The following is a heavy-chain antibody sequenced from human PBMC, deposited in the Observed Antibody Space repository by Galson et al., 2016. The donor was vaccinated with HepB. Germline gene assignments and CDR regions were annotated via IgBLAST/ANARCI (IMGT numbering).Heavy chain of an antibody. Sequence: SLRLSCAASGFVFSKYAMHWVRQAPGKGLEWVAVTSRDGNNEYYRDSVKGRFTVSRDNARNTLYLRLNNLRPEDTALYFCARDLDPPEKFNFWSGYYPGDVWGQGTSVIVSS. V-gene: IGHV3-30*03. J-gene: IGHJ6*02. CDR2: TSRDGNNE. CDR1: GFVFSKYA. CDR3: ARDLDPPEKFNFWSGYYPGDV. D-gene: IGHD3-3*01.